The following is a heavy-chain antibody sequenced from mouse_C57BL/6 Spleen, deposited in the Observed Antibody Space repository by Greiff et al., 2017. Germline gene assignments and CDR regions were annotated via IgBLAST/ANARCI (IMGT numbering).Heavy chain of an antibody. V-gene: IGHV1-50*01. CDR2: IDPSDSYT. CDR1: GYTFTSYW. J-gene: IGHJ2*01. D-gene: IGHD2-12*01. Sequence: QVQLQQPGAELVKPGASVKLSCKASGYTFTSYWMQWVKQRPGQGLEWIGEIDPSDSYTNYNQKFKGKATLTVDTSSSTAYMQLSSLTSEDSAVYYCARSNYSVDYWGQGTTLTVSS. CDR3: ARSNYSVDY.